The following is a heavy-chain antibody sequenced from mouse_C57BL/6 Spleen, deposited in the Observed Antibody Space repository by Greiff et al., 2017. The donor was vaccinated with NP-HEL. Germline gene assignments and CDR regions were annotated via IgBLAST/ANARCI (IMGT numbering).Heavy chain of an antibody. J-gene: IGHJ3*01. D-gene: IGHD1-1*01. Sequence: EVKLVESGGGLVKPGGSLKLSCAASGFTFSDYGMHWVRQAPEKGLEWVAYISSGSSTIYYADTVKGRFTISRDNAKNTLFLQMTSLRSEDTAMYYCARNHYYGISAWFAYWGQGTLVTVSA. CDR2: ISSGSSTI. CDR3: ARNHYYGISAWFAY. V-gene: IGHV5-17*01. CDR1: GFTFSDYG.